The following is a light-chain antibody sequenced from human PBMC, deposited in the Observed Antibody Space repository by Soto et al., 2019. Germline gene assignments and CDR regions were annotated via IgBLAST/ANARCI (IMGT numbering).Light chain of an antibody. Sequence: PGERATLTCRTSQDLSARYLAWFQQKLGQAPRLLIYGASRRATGIPDRFSGSGSGTDFTLTISRLEPEDFAVYYCHQYNFSPYTFGQGTKLEIK. V-gene: IGKV3-20*01. CDR1: QDLSARY. CDR2: GAS. J-gene: IGKJ2*01. CDR3: HQYNFSPYT.